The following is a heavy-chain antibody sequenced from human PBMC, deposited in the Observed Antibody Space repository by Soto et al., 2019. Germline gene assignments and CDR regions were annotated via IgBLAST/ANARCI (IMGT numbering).Heavy chain of an antibody. CDR1: SYTFTTYG. J-gene: IGHJ4*02. Sequence: QVQLVQSGAEVKKPGASVKVSCKASSYTFTTYGIIWVRQAPGQGLEWMGWISTYNGNIYYAQKFQGRVTMTTDKSTNTAYMELRSLRSDDTATYYCARDATNYFDYWGRGTLATVSA. CDR3: ARDATNYFDY. V-gene: IGHV1-18*01. CDR2: ISTYNGNI.